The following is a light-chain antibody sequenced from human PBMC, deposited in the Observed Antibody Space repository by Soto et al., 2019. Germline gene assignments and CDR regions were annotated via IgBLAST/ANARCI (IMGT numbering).Light chain of an antibody. CDR3: TQGTHWPHT. Sequence: DVVMTQSPLFLPVTLGQPASISCRSSQSLVYSDGNTYLSWFQQRPGHSPRRLIYEVSNRDSGVPDRFSGSGSGTDFTLKISRVEAEDVGVYYCTQGTHWPHTFGQGTKLEI. J-gene: IGKJ2*01. CDR2: EVS. V-gene: IGKV2-30*01. CDR1: QSLVYSDGNTY.